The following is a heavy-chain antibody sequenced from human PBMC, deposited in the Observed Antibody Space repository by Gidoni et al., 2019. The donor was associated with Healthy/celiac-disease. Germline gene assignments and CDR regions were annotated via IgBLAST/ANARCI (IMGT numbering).Heavy chain of an antibody. D-gene: IGHD3-9*01. CDR2: ISYDGSNK. J-gene: IGHJ6*02. V-gene: IGHV3-30*18. CDR1: GFTFTSSG. Sequence: QVQLVESGGGVVQPVRSLRLSCAASGFTFTSSGMHWVRQAPGKGLEWVAVISYDGSNKYYADSVKGRFTISRDNSKNTLYLQMNSLRAEDTAVYYCAKDLYDSLTGPYYGMDVWGQGTTVTVAS. CDR3: AKDLYDSLTGPYYGMDV.